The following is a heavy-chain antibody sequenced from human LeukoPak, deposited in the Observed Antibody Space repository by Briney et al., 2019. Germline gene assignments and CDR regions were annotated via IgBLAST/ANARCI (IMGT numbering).Heavy chain of an antibody. CDR1: GFTFDDYG. CDR2: INWNGGST. Sequence: GGSLRLSCAASGFTFDDYGMSWVRQAPGKGLEWVSGINWNGGSTGYADSVKGRFTISRDNAKNSLYLRMNSLRAEDTALYYCARGGLQNLFDYWGQGTLVTVSS. J-gene: IGHJ4*02. CDR3: ARGGLQNLFDY. D-gene: IGHD4-11*01. V-gene: IGHV3-20*04.